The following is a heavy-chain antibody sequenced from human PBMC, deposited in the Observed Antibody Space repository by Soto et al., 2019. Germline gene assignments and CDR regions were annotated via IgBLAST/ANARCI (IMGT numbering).Heavy chain of an antibody. CDR2: IYHSGST. J-gene: IGHJ5*02. CDR1: GGSISSGDYY. V-gene: IGHV4-30-4*01. Sequence: QVQLQESGPGLVKPSETLSLTCTVSGGSISSGDYYWSWIRQPPGKGLAWIGYIYHSGSTYYDPSVKSRVTMSVDTSKNQFALKVRSVTAADTAVYYCARELPRTNRFDPWGQGTLVTVSS. D-gene: IGHD3-10*01. CDR3: ARELPRTNRFDP.